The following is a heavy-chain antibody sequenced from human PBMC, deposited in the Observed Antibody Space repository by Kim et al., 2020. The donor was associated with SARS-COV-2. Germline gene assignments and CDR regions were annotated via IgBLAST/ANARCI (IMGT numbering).Heavy chain of an antibody. Sequence: NYARKFQGWVTMTRDTSISTAYMELSRLRSDDTAVYYCAIEWELGDPFDPWGQGTLVTVSS. J-gene: IGHJ5*02. D-gene: IGHD1-26*01. CDR3: AIEWELGDPFDP. V-gene: IGHV1-2*04.